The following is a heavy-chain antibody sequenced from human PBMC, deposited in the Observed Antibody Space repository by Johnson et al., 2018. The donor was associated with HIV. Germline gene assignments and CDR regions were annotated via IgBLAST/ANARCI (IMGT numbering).Heavy chain of an antibody. Sequence: VQLVESGGGLVQPGGSLRLSCAASGFTFSSYWMSWVRQAPGKGLEWVANIKQDGSEKYYVDSVKGRFTISRDNSNNTLYLQMNSLRAEDTAVYYCANIPYRSSPHAFDIWGQGTMVTVSS. D-gene: IGHD1-14*01. V-gene: IGHV3-7*01. J-gene: IGHJ3*02. CDR1: GFTFSSYW. CDR3: ANIPYRSSPHAFDI. CDR2: IKQDGSEK.